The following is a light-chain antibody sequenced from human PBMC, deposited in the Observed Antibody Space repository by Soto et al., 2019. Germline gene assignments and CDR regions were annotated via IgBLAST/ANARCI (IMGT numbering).Light chain of an antibody. V-gene: IGKV3-15*01. Sequence: EIVMTQSPATLSVSPGERATLSCRASQSVSSNLAWYQQNPGQAPRLHIYGASTRATGIPARFSTSGSGTEFTLTISSLQSEDFAVYYCQQYNNWWTFGQGTKVDIK. CDR2: GAS. CDR1: QSVSSN. CDR3: QQYNNWWT. J-gene: IGKJ1*01.